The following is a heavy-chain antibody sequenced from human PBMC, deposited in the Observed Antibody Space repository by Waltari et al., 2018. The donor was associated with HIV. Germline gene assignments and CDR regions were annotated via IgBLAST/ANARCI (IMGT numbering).Heavy chain of an antibody. J-gene: IGHJ4*02. V-gene: IGHV1-2*02. Sequence: QVQLVQSGAEVKKPGASVKVSCKASGYTFTCYYMHLVRQAPGQGLEWMGWLNPNRGGTNYAQKFQGRVTMTRDTSISTAYMELSRLRSDDTAVYYCARVGLDRRGIFDYWGQGTLVTVSS. D-gene: IGHD1-1*01. CDR1: GYTFTCYY. CDR2: LNPNRGGT. CDR3: ARVGLDRRGIFDY.